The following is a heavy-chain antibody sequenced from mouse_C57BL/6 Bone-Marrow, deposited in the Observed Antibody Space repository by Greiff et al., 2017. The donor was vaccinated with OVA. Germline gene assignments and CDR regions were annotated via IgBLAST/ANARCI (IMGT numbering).Heavy chain of an antibody. CDR1: GFTFSSYT. CDR3: ARPPYSNLWYFDV. D-gene: IGHD2-5*01. CDR2: ISGGGGNT. V-gene: IGHV5-9*01. Sequence: MLVESGGGLVKPGGSLKLSCAASGFTFSSYTMSWVRQTPEKRLEWVATISGGGGNTYYPDSVKGRFTISRDNAKNTLYLQMSSLRSEDTALYYCARPPYSNLWYFDVWGTGTTVTVSS. J-gene: IGHJ1*03.